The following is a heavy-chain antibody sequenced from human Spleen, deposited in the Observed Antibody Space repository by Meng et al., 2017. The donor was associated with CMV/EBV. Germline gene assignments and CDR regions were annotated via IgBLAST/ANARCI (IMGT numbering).Heavy chain of an antibody. CDR1: GGSVSSGSYY. J-gene: IGHJ3*02. CDR2: ISYIGST. Sequence: VSGGSVSSGSYYWSWLRQPPGKGLEWIGYISYIGSTNYNPSLKSRVTISVDTSKNQFSLKLSSVTAADTAVFYCARDILERNAFDMWGQGTMVTVSS. CDR3: ARDILERNAFDM. D-gene: IGHD1-1*01. V-gene: IGHV4-61*01.